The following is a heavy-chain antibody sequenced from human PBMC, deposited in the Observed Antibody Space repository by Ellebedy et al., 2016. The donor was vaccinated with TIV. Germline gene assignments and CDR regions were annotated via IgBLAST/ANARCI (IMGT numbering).Heavy chain of an antibody. CDR2: ISGSGGST. D-gene: IGHD6-19*01. V-gene: IGHV3-23*01. CDR1: GFTFSSYA. CDR3: ASLGGSGWYPAERELYYFDY. Sequence: GESLKISCAASGFTFSSYAMSWVRQAPGKGLEWVSAISGSGGSTYYADSVKGRFTISRDNTKNTLYLQMNSRRAEDTAVYYCASLGGSGWYPAERELYYFDYWGQGTLVTVSS. J-gene: IGHJ4*02.